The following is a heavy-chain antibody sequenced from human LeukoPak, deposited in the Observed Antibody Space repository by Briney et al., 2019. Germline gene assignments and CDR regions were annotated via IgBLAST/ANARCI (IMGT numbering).Heavy chain of an antibody. Sequence: GGCLRLSCAASGFTFSSYSMNWVRQAPGKGLEWVSYIISSSSTIYYADSVKGRFTISRDNAKNSLYLQMNSLRAEDTAVYYCARDELGSSGYYYYYGMDVWGQGTTVTVSS. CDR3: ARDELGSSGYYYYYGMDV. J-gene: IGHJ6*02. CDR2: IISSSSTI. CDR1: GFTFSSYS. V-gene: IGHV3-48*04. D-gene: IGHD3-22*01.